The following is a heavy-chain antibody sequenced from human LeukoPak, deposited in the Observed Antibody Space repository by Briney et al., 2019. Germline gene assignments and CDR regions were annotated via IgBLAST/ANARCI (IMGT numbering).Heavy chain of an antibody. CDR1: GFTFSKNW. CDR2: ISPDDKTT. J-gene: IGHJ4*02. CDR3: GRVGAHYGSGSYSDY. V-gene: IGHV3-74*01. Sequence: PGGSLRLSCAASGFTFSKNWLHWVRQAPGKGLVWVSRISPDDKTTSYADSVKGRFTVSRDDAKKTLYLQMNSLRAEDTAVYYCGRVGAHYGSGSYSDYWGQGTTVTVSS. D-gene: IGHD3-10*01.